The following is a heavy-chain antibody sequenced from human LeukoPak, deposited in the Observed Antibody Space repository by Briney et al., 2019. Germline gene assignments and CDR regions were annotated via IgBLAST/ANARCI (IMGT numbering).Heavy chain of an antibody. D-gene: IGHD2/OR15-2a*01. V-gene: IGHV3-30*03. Sequence: GGSLRLSCAASGFTSSSYGMHWVRQAPGKGLEWVAVISYDGSNKYYADSVKGRFTISRDNSKNTLYLQMNSLRAEDTAVYYCARVVGGIFGMDVWGQGTTVTVSS. CDR3: ARVVGGIFGMDV. CDR1: GFTSSSYG. CDR2: ISYDGSNK. J-gene: IGHJ6*02.